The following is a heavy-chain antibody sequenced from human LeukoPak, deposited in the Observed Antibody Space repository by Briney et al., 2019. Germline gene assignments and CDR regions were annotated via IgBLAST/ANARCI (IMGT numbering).Heavy chain of an antibody. J-gene: IGHJ4*02. CDR1: GFTFSSYA. V-gene: IGHV3-30-3*01. CDR3: AKDRGWFGGSLANFDD. CDR2: ISYDGSNK. D-gene: IGHD3-10*01. Sequence: GGSLRLSCAASGFTFSSYAMHWVRQAPGKGLEWVAVISYDGSNKYYADSVKGRFTISRDNSKNTLFLQMNSLRAEDTAVYYCAKDRGWFGGSLANFDDWGQGTLVTVSS.